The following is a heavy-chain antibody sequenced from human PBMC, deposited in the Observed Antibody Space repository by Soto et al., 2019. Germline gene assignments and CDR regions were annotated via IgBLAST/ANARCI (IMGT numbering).Heavy chain of an antibody. CDR2: ISYDGSNK. J-gene: IGHJ6*02. CDR1: GFTFSSYG. D-gene: IGHD3-3*01. CDR3: AKVQLRFLEWFEYGMDV. Sequence: PGGSLRLSCSASGFTFSSYGMHWVRQAPGKGLEWVAVISYDGSNKYYADSVKGRFTISRDNSKNTLYLQMNSLRAEDTAVYYCAKVQLRFLEWFEYGMDVWGQGTTVTVSS. V-gene: IGHV3-30*18.